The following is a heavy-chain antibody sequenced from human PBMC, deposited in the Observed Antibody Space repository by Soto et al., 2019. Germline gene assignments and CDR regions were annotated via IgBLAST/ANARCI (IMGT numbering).Heavy chain of an antibody. V-gene: IGHV3-30*04. D-gene: IGHD3-22*01. CDR3: ARDPGLNYYDSSGGYFDY. CDR2: ISYDGTKK. CDR1: GFIFSNYA. J-gene: IGHJ4*02. Sequence: GGSLRLSCAASGFIFSNYAMHWVRQAPGKGLEWVALISYDGTKKYYAESVKGRFTISRDNSKNTLYLQMNSLRAEDTAIYYCARDPGLNYYDSSGGYFDYWGQGTLVTVSS.